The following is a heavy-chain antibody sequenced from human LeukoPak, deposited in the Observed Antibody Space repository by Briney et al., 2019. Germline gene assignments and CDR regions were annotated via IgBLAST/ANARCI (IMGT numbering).Heavy chain of an antibody. D-gene: IGHD5-18*01. CDR1: GFTFDKAW. CDR3: AKDQDSYGYYDAFDI. J-gene: IGHJ3*02. V-gene: IGHV3-15*01. CDR2: IKSKIHGGTI. Sequence: PGGSLRLSCAASGFTFDKAWMTWVRQAPGKGLEWVGRIKSKIHGGTIDYAAPVKGRFTISRDNSKNTLYLQMNSLRAEDTAVYYCAKDQDSYGYYDAFDIWGQGTMVTVSS.